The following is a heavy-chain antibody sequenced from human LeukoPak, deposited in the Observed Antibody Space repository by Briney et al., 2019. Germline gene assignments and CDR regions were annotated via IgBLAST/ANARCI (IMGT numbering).Heavy chain of an antibody. Sequence: SETLSLTCAVYGGSFSGYYWSWIRQPPGKGLEWIGEINHSGSTNYNPSLKSRVTISVDTSKNQFSLKLSSVAAADTAVYYCARGGRRRMVHKLFDYWGQGTLVTVSS. CDR1: GGSFSGYY. CDR2: INHSGST. CDR3: ARGGRRRMVHKLFDY. J-gene: IGHJ4*02. D-gene: IGHD3-10*01. V-gene: IGHV4-34*01.